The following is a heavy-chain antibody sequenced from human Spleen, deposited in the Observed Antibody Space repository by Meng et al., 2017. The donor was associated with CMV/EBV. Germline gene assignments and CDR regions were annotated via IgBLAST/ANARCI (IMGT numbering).Heavy chain of an antibody. Sequence: SQTLSLTRAISGDSVSSNSAAWNWIRQSPSRGLERLGRTYCRSKWCRDYAVSVKSRITINPDTSKNQFSLQLGSVAPEDTAVYYCDHRCGWHPRGLDVWGQGTTVTVSS. CDR2: TYCRSKWCR. J-gene: IGHJ6*02. D-gene: IGHD1-14*01. CDR1: GDSVSSNSAA. CDR3: DHRCGWHPRGLDV. V-gene: IGHV6-1*01.